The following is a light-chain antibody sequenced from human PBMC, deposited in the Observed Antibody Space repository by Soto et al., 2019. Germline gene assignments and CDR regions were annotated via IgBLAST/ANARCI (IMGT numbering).Light chain of an antibody. Sequence: QSALTQPASVSGSPGQSITISCTGTSSNVGNYDYVSWYQQHPGKVPKLMIYDVSNRPSGVSNRFSGSKSGNTASLTISGLQAEDEADYYCISFTTRATYAFGTGTKVTVL. J-gene: IGLJ1*01. CDR1: SSNVGNYDY. V-gene: IGLV2-14*01. CDR3: ISFTTRATYA. CDR2: DVS.